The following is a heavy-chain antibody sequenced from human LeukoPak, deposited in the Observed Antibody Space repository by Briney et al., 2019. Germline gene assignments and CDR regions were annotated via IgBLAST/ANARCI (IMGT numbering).Heavy chain of an antibody. J-gene: IGHJ4*02. CDR2: IADTGST. CDR1: GGSIVTRSYF. CDR3: ARTMLTMQSIVYFDY. D-gene: IGHD4/OR15-4a*01. V-gene: IGHV4-39*01. Sequence: LETLSLTCTVSGGSIVTRSYFWGWIRQAPGKGLEWIGTIADTGSTYYDPSLKTRVSMSVDTSQKQFSLRLSSVTAADTAVYYCARTMLTMQSIVYFDYWGQGALVTVSS.